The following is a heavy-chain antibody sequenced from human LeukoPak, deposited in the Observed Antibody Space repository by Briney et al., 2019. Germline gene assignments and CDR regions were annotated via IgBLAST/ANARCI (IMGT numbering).Heavy chain of an antibody. J-gene: IGHJ4*02. CDR3: ARDLSGVTGYTYGRGVDY. CDR2: IKKDGSEK. D-gene: IGHD5-18*01. CDR1: RFSFSSYW. Sequence: PGGSLRLSCAASRFSFSSYWMSWVRQAPGKGLEWVGNIKKDGSEKYYVDSVKGRFTISRDNAKTSLYLQMNSLRAEDTAVYYCARDLSGVTGYTYGRGVDYWGQGTLVTVSS. V-gene: IGHV3-7*01.